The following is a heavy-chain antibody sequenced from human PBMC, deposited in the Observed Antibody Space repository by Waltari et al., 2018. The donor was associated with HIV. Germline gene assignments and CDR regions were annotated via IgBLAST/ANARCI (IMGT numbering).Heavy chain of an antibody. CDR1: GGSISSSSYY. CDR2: IYYSGST. Sequence: QLQLQESGPGLVKPSETLSLTCTVSGGSISSSSYYCGWTRQPPGKGLEWIGSIYYSGSTYYNPSLKSRVTISVDTSKNQFSLKLSSVTAADTAVYYCARDRALLRLGELSPGAFDIWGQGTMVTVSS. V-gene: IGHV4-39*07. D-gene: IGHD3-16*02. J-gene: IGHJ3*02. CDR3: ARDRALLRLGELSPGAFDI.